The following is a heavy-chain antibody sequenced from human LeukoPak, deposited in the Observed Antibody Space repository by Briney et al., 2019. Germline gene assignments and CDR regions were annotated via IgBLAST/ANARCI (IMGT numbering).Heavy chain of an antibody. CDR3: ARVWTYYYGSGSQGPFDY. V-gene: IGHV4-59*08. CDR1: GASISSYY. CDR2: IYYSGST. J-gene: IGHJ4*02. D-gene: IGHD3-10*01. Sequence: SETLSLTCTVSGASISSYYWSWIRQPPGKGLEWIGYIYYSGSTNYNPSLKSRVTISVDTSKNQFSLKLSSVTAADTAVYYCARVWTYYYGSGSQGPFDYWGQGTLVTVSS.